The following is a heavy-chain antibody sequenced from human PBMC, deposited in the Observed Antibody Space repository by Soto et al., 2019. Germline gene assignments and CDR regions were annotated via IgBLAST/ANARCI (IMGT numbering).Heavy chain of an antibody. Sequence: LRLSCAASGFTFSSYGMHWVRQAPGKGLEWVAVIWYDGSNKYYADSVKGRFTIPRDNSKNMLYLQMNSLRAEDTAVYYCARWGVAGDYGMDVWGQGTTVTVSS. CDR2: IWYDGSNK. CDR1: GFTFSSYG. V-gene: IGHV3-33*01. D-gene: IGHD6-19*01. CDR3: ARWGVAGDYGMDV. J-gene: IGHJ6*02.